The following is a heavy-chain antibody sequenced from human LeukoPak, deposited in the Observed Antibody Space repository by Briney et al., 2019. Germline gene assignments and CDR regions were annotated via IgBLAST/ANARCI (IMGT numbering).Heavy chain of an antibody. CDR2: ISSSGSTI. D-gene: IGHD1-7*01. Sequence: GGSLRLSCAASGFTFSSYEMNWVRQAPGKGLEWVSYISSSGSTIYYADSVKGRFTISRDNAKNSLYLQMNSLRAEDTAVYYCARKGVEGLELPSFSDYYYYYMDVWGKGTTVTVSS. CDR3: ARKGVEGLELPSFSDYYYYYMDV. J-gene: IGHJ6*03. CDR1: GFTFSSYE. V-gene: IGHV3-48*03.